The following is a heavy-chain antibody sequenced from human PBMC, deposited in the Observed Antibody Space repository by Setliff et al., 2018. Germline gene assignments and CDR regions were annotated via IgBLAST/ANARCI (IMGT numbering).Heavy chain of an antibody. Sequence: ASVKVSCKASGYTLSTHYMHWVRQAPGQGLEWMGLINPSGESTVYAEKFQGRVSMTRDTSTNTAFMDLRSLTSDDTAVYYCASSFSHGDYGLGKYWGQGTLVTVSS. J-gene: IGHJ4*02. D-gene: IGHD4-17*01. CDR3: ASSFSHGDYGLGKY. V-gene: IGHV1-46*01. CDR1: GYTLSTHY. CDR2: INPSGEST.